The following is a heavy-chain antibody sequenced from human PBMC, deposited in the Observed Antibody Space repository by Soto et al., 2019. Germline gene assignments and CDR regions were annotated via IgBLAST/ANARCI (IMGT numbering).Heavy chain of an antibody. J-gene: IGHJ4*02. CDR3: ARDTDCGGDGYSYYLDS. V-gene: IGHV4-30-2*01. D-gene: IGHD2-21*02. CDR2: IYHSGST. Sequence: QLQLQESGSGLVKPSQTLSLTCAVSGGSISSGGYSWSWIRQPPGKGLEWIGYIYHSGSTYYNPSLKSRVTIARDRSKNQFSLKLSSVTAADTAVYYCARDTDCGGDGYSYYLDSWGQGTLVTVSS. CDR1: GGSISSGGYS.